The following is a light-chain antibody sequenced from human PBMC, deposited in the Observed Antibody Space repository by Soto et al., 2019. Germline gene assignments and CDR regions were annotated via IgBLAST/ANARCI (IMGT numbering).Light chain of an antibody. Sequence: EIVMTQSPLSLPVTPGEPASISGRSSQSLLHSNGDNYLDWYLQKPGQSPQLLIYLGSNRASGVPGRYSGSGSGPHFTLNISSLDAEDVGVYSCMQALPTPLPFGPGTQVDIK. CDR1: QSLLHSNGDNY. CDR2: LGS. CDR3: MQALPTPLP. V-gene: IGKV2-28*01. J-gene: IGKJ3*01.